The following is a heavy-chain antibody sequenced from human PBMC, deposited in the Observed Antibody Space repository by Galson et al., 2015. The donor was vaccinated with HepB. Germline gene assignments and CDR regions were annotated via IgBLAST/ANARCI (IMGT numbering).Heavy chain of an antibody. CDR3: ASVPNYDFWSGNDAFDI. CDR2: IDPSDSYT. Sequence: QSGAEVKKPGESLRISCKGSGYSFTSYWISWVRQMPGKGLEWMGRIDPSDSYTNYSPSFQGHVTISADKSISTAYLQWSSLKASDTAMYYCASVPNYDFWSGNDAFDIWGQGTMVTVSS. D-gene: IGHD3-3*01. CDR1: GYSFTSYW. V-gene: IGHV5-10-1*01. J-gene: IGHJ3*02.